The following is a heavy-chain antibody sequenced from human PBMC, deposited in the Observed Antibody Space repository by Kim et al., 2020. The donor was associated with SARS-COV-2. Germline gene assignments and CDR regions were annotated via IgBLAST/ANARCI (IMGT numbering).Heavy chain of an antibody. CDR2: IHHSGNT. D-gene: IGHD3-22*01. J-gene: IGHJ4*02. CDR1: DGSFSDYF. CDR3: ARTYYGFDY. Sequence: SETLSLTCAVYDGSFSDYFWSWIRQPPGEGLEWIAEIHHSGNTNYNPSLKSRVTISVDTSKKQIXLKVFSVTAADTAVYYCARTYYGFDYWGQGTLCTVS. V-gene: IGHV4-34*01.